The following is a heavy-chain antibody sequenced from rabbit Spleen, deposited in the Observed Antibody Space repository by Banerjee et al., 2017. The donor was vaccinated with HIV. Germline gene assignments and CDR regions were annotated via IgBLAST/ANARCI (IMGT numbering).Heavy chain of an antibody. Sequence: QSLEESGGDLVKPGASLTLTCIASGVSFSSSYYMCWVRQAPGKGLEWIACIYAGSFDSTYYATWAKGRFTISRTSSTTVTLQVTSLTAADTATYFCARDSASSFSSYGMDLWGQGTLVTVS. CDR1: GVSFSSSYY. V-gene: IGHV1S40*01. CDR3: ARDSASSFSSYGMDL. J-gene: IGHJ6*01. D-gene: IGHD1-1*01. CDR2: IYAGSFDST.